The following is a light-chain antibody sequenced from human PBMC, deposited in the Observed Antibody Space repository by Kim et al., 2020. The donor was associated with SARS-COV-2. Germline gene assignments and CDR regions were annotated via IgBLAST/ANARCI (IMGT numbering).Light chain of an antibody. Sequence: DIQMTQSPSSISASVGDRVTITCRASQGISTWLAWYRLSPGKAPELLIYAASDLQIGVPSRFTGGGSGTHFTLTISSLQPVDSAIYYCQQSYSLPPTFCPGTKVEIK. J-gene: IGKJ3*01. V-gene: IGKV1-12*01. CDR1: QGISTW. CDR3: QQSYSLPPT. CDR2: AAS.